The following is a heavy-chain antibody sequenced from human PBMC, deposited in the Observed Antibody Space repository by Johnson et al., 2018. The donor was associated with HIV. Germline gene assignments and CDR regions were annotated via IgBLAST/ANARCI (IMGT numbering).Heavy chain of an antibody. D-gene: IGHD4-11*01. CDR2: ITGSGAIT. Sequence: VQLVESGGGVVQPGGSLRLSCAASGFTFNDYYMSWVRQAPGKVLEWVSAITGSGAITYYADSVKGRLTISRDNSKNTLYLQMNSMRAEDTAIYYCARRSIRSDGFDIWGQGTMVTVSS. J-gene: IGHJ3*02. CDR1: GFTFNDYY. CDR3: ARRSIRSDGFDI. V-gene: IGHV3-23*04.